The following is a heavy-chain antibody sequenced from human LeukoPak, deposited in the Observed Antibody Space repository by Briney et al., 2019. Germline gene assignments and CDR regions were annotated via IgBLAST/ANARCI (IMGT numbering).Heavy chain of an antibody. V-gene: IGHV3-23*01. CDR2: IRGSGTST. J-gene: IGHJ4*02. CDR3: AGHGDYAGFGY. D-gene: IGHD4-17*01. CDR1: GFSFSSYA. Sequence: GGSLRLSCAASGFSFSSYAMSWVRQGPGNGLEWVSTIRGSGTSTFYADSVKGRFTISRDNAKNSLYLQMNSLRAEDTAVYYCAGHGDYAGFGYWGQGTLVTVSS.